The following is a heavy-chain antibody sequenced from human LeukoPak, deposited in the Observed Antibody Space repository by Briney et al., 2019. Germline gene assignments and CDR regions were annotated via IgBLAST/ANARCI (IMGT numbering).Heavy chain of an antibody. CDR2: INPNSGGT. CDR3: ARGIYYYGSSGSTDFDY. Sequence: ASVKVSCKASGYTFTSYDINWVRQAPGQGLEWMGWINPNSGGTNYAQNFQGRVTMTRDTSISTAYMEVSRLRSDDTAIYYCARGIYYYGSSGSTDFDYWGQGTLVTVSS. V-gene: IGHV1-2*02. J-gene: IGHJ4*02. CDR1: GYTFTSYD. D-gene: IGHD3-22*01.